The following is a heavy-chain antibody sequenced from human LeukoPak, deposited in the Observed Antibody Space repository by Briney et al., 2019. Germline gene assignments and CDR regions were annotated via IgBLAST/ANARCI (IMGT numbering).Heavy chain of an antibody. CDR1: GYTFTGYY. V-gene: IGHV1-2*02. CDR2: INPNSGGT. J-gene: IGHJ4*02. Sequence: ASVKVSCKASGYTFTGYYMHWVRQAPGQGLEWMGWINPNSGGTNYAQKFQGRVTMTRDTSISIAYMELSRLRSDDTAVYYCARTSGSGRTFDYWGQGTLVTVSS. CDR3: ARTSGSGRTFDY. D-gene: IGHD1-26*01.